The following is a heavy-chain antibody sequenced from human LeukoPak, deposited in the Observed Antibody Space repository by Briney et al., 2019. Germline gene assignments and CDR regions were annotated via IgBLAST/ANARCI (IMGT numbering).Heavy chain of an antibody. Sequence: SETLSLTCTVSGGSISSGSYYWSWIRQPAGKGLEWIGSIYHSGSTYYNPSLKSRVTISVDTSKNQFSLKLSSVTAADTAVYYCAEVGAFDIWGQGTMVTVSS. J-gene: IGHJ3*02. V-gene: IGHV4-39*07. CDR3: AEVGAFDI. D-gene: IGHD3-10*01. CDR2: IYHSGST. CDR1: GGSISSGSYY.